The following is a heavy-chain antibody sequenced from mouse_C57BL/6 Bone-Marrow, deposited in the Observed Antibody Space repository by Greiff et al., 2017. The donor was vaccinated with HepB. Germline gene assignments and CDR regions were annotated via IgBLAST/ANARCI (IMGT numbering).Heavy chain of an antibody. V-gene: IGHV3-6*01. Sequence: VQLKKSGPGLVKPSQSLSLTCSVTGYSITSGYYWNWIRQFPGNKLEWMGYISYDGSNNYNPSLKNRISITRDTSKNQFFLKLNSVTTEDTATYYCARDEDSNYVAWFAYWGQGTLVTVSA. J-gene: IGHJ3*01. CDR3: ARDEDSNYVAWFAY. CDR1: GYSITSGYY. CDR2: ISYDGSN. D-gene: IGHD2-5*01.